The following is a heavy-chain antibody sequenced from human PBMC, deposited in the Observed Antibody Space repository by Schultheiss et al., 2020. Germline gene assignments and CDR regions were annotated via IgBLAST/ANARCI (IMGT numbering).Heavy chain of an antibody. V-gene: IGHV4-4*02. Sequence: SETLSLTCAVSGGSISSSNWWSWVRQPPGKGLEWIGEIYHSGSTNYNPSLKSRVTISVDKSKNQFSLKLSSVTAADTAVYYCARNRAVSSSWYTPSVDDAFDIWGQGTMVTVSS. D-gene: IGHD6-13*01. CDR3: ARNRAVSSSWYTPSVDDAFDI. J-gene: IGHJ3*02. CDR1: GGSISSSNW. CDR2: IYHSGST.